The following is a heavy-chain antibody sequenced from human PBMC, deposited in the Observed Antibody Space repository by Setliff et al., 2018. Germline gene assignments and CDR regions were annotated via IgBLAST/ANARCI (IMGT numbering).Heavy chain of an antibody. J-gene: IGHJ6*03. CDR3: TCTEDYSAEYFYLDV. V-gene: IGHV3-49*03. CDR2: IRGRAYAGTT. CDR1: ESSFGDFA. Sequence: GGSLRLSCTVSESSFGDFAMSWFRQAPGEGLKWVGFIRGRAYAGTTQYSASVEDRFTISRDDSKGTAYLQLDGLKTEDSAVYYCTCTEDYSAEYFYLDVWGKGTTVTVSS. D-gene: IGHD6-13*01.